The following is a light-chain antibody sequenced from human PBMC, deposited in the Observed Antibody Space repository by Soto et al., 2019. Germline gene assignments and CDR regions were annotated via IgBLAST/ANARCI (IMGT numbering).Light chain of an antibody. CDR1: SSDVGGYNY. CDR2: DVS. V-gene: IGLV2-14*03. Sequence: QSVLTQPASVTGSPGQSITISSPGTSSDVGGYNYVSWYQHRPGKAPKLIIYDVSNRPSGVSIRFSGSKSDNTASLTISGLQPEDEADYHCSSYTTSNTRQIVFGTGTKVTVL. J-gene: IGLJ1*01. CDR3: SSYTTSNTRQIV.